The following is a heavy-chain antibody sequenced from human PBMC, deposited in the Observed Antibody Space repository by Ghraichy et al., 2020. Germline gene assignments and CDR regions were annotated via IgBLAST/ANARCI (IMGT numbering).Heavy chain of an antibody. D-gene: IGHD3-9*01. V-gene: IGHV3-48*03. CDR3: ARYNDWLSSYGMDV. J-gene: IGHJ6*02. Sequence: GGSLRLSCAASGFTFSSYEMNWVRQAPGKGLEWVSYISSSGSTIYYADSVKGRFTISRDNAKNSLYLQMNSLRAEDTAVYYCARYNDWLSSYGMDVWGQGTTVTVSS. CDR1: GFTFSSYE. CDR2: ISSSGSTI.